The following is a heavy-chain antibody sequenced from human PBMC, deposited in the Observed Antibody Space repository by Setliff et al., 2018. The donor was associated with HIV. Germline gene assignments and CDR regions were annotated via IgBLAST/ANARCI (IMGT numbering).Heavy chain of an antibody. J-gene: IGHJ4*02. CDR1: GFTFSDYY. V-gene: IGHV3-11*01. D-gene: IGHD5-12*01. Sequence: GSLRLSCAASGFTFSDYYMSWIRQAPGKGLEWVSYISSSGSTIYYADSVKGRFTISRDNAKNSLYLQMNSLSAEDTAVYYCAKGSTRYTGSYYFNSWGQGTLVTVSS. CDR2: ISSSGSTI. CDR3: AKGSTRYTGSYYFNS.